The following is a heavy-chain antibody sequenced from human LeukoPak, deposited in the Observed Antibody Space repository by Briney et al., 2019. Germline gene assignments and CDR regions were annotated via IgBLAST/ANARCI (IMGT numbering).Heavy chain of an antibody. CDR3: AKAGRRITMIVVVMPFDP. D-gene: IGHD3-22*01. J-gene: IGHJ5*02. CDR1: GFTFSSYA. CDR2: ISGSGGST. Sequence: PGGSLRLSCAASGFTFSSYAMSWVRQAPGKGLEWVSAISGSGGSTYYADSVKGWFTISRDNSKNTLYLQMNSLRAEDTAVYYCAKAGRRITMIVVVMPFDPWGQGTLVTVSS. V-gene: IGHV3-23*01.